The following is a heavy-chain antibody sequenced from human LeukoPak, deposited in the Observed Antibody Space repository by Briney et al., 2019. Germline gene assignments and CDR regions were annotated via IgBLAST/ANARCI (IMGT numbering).Heavy chain of an antibody. V-gene: IGHV1-46*01. CDR1: GYTFTSYY. D-gene: IGHD3-9*01. CDR2: IDPSGGST. Sequence: GASVKVSCKASGYTFTSYYLHWVRQAPGQGLDWMGLIDPSGGSTSYAQKFQGRVTMTRDTSTSIVYMELSSLGSEDTAVYYCGLLTGPFDYWGQGTLVTVSS. CDR3: GLLTGPFDY. J-gene: IGHJ4*02.